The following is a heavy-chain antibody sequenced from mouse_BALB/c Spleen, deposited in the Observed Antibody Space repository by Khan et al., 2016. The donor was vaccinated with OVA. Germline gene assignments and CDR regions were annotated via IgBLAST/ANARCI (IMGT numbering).Heavy chain of an antibody. CDR2: INPSNGYT. D-gene: IGHD2-14*01. CDR3: VRDGAYHRNDGWFAY. CDR1: GYTFTNYT. V-gene: IGHV1-4*01. Sequence: QVQLQQSGAELARPGASVKMSCKASGYTFTNYTIHWIKERPGQGLEWIGYINPSNGYTNYNQKFKDKATLTTDKSSTTAYLQLSSLTSDDSAVYNCVRDGAYHRNDGWFAYWGQGTLVTGSA. J-gene: IGHJ3*01.